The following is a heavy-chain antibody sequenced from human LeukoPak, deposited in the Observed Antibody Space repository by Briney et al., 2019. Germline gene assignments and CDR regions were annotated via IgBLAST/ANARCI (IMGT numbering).Heavy chain of an antibody. V-gene: IGHV3-21*01. CDR2: ISSSSSYI. D-gene: IGHD2-2*01. J-gene: IGHJ4*02. Sequence: GGSLRLSCAASGFTFSSYSMNWVRQAPGKGLEWVSSISSSSSYIYYADSVKGRFTISRDNAKNSLYLQMNSLRAEDTAVYYCARDLFQYQLLFGSVGYFDYWGQGTLVTVSS. CDR3: ARDLFQYQLLFGSVGYFDY. CDR1: GFTFSSYS.